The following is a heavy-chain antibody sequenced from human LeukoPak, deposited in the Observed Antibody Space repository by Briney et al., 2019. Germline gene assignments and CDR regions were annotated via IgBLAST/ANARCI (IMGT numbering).Heavy chain of an antibody. CDR1: AFTFNTYW. J-gene: IGHJ4*02. Sequence: GGSLRLSCAASAFTFNTYWMHWVRQVPGRGLEWVSRINGDESSTNYADSVKGRFTISRDNAKDTLYLHMNSLTAEDTAVYYCARDSYNNVDYWGQGTLVTVSS. CDR2: INGDESST. V-gene: IGHV3-74*01. CDR3: ARDSYNNVDY. D-gene: IGHD5-24*01.